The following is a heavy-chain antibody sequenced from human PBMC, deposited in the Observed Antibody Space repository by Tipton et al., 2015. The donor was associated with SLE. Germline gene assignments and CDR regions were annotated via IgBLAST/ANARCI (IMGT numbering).Heavy chain of an antibody. CDR3: AKWTKDAFDI. Sequence: SLRLSCAASGFTFDDYAMHWVRQAPGKGLEGVSGISWNSGSIGYADSVKGRFTISRDNAKNSLYLQMNSLRAEDTALYYCAKWTKDAFDIWGQGTMVTVSS. CDR1: GFTFDDYA. V-gene: IGHV3-9*01. J-gene: IGHJ3*02. CDR2: ISWNSGSI. D-gene: IGHD3/OR15-3a*01.